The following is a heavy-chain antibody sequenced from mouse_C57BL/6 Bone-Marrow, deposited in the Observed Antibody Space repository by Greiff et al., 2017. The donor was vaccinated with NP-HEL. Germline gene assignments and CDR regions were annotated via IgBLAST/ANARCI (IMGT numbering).Heavy chain of an antibody. Sequence: EVMLVESGGGLVKPGGSLKLSCAASGFTFSSYAMSWVRQTPEKRLEWIATISDGGSYTYYPDNVKGRFTISRDNAKNNLYLQMSHLKSEDTAMYYCARDLTSIAYWGQGTLVTVSA. CDR1: GFTFSSYA. CDR3: ARDLTSIAY. J-gene: IGHJ3*01. V-gene: IGHV5-4*01. CDR2: ISDGGSYT.